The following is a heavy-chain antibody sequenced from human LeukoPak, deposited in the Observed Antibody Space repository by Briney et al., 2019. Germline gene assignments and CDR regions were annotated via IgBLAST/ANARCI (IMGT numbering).Heavy chain of an antibody. CDR2: INPNSGGT. V-gene: IGHV1-2*02. CDR3: ARDAAYYYDSSGYYAA. CDR1: GYTFTGYY. Sequence: GASVTVSCKASGYTFTGYYMHWVRQAPGQGLEWIGWINPNSGGTNYAQKFQGRVTMTRDTSISTAYMELSRLRSDDTAVYYCARDAAYYYDSSGYYAAWGQGTLVTVSS. D-gene: IGHD3-22*01. J-gene: IGHJ4*02.